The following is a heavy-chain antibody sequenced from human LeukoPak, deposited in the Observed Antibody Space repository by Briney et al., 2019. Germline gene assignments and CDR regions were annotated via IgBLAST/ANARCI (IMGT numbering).Heavy chain of an antibody. J-gene: IGHJ6*03. Sequence: PGGSLRLSCAVSGFTLRDYYMTWIRQAPGKGLQWISYISGSGSTIYYADSVKGRFTISRDNAKNSLYLQMNSLRAEDTAVYYCAREGGYYGSGRTHYYYYMDVWGKGTTVTVSS. CDR1: GFTLRDYY. D-gene: IGHD3-10*01. CDR3: AREGGYYGSGRTHYYYYMDV. CDR2: ISGSGSTI. V-gene: IGHV3-11*04.